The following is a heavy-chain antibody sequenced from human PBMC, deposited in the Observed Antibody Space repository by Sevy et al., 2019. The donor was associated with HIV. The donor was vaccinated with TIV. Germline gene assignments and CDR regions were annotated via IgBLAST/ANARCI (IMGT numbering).Heavy chain of an antibody. J-gene: IGHJ5*02. CDR3: AREEAPNHQTRYCNGDNCFYNSIDP. CDR2: ISHDGNTK. D-gene: IGHD2-15*01. Sequence: GGSLRLSCAASGFTFNDYAMHWVRQAPGKGLEWVAIISHDGNTKFYADSVRGRFTISRDNVENSVSLQMNSLRREDTAVYFCAREEAPNHQTRYCNGDNCFYNSIDPWGQGTQVTVSS. CDR1: GFTFNDYA. V-gene: IGHV3-30-3*01.